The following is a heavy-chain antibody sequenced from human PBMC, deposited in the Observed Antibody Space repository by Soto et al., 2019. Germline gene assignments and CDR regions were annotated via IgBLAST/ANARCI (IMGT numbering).Heavy chain of an antibody. CDR3: GRDLHGGKSGLDY. J-gene: IGHJ4*02. CDR2: IYDSGST. V-gene: IGHV4-30-4*01. CDR1: GGSISSGDYY. D-gene: IGHD2-15*01. Sequence: QVQLQESGPGLVKPSQTLSLTCTVSGGSISSGDYYWSWIRQPPGKGLEWIGYIYDSGSTYYNPSLKSRVTISVDTSKNQFSLKLRSVTAAATAVYYCGRDLHGGKSGLDYWGQRTLVTVS.